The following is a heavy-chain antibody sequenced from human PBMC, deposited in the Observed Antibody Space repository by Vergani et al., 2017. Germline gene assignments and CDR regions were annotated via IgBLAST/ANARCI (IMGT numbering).Heavy chain of an antibody. J-gene: IGHJ4*02. V-gene: IGHV1-2*06. CDR2: INPNSGGT. CDR1: GYTFTSYY. CDR3: ARDEKIISSGWRLSDY. D-gene: IGHD6-19*01. Sequence: QVQLVQSGAEVKKPGASVKVSCKASGYTFTSYYMHWVRQAPGQGLEWMGRINPNSGGTNYAQKFQGRGTMTRDTSISTAYMELSRLRSDDTAVYYCARDEKIISSGWRLSDYWGQGTLVTVSS.